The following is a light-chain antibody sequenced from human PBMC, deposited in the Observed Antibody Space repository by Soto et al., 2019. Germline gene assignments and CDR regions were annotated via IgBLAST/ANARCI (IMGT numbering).Light chain of an antibody. CDR2: DVT. Sequence: QSALAQPASVSGSPGQSITISCTGTSSDIGRYNLVSWYQQYHGKVPELVIYDVTKRPSGVCGRFSASKSSNTAPQTISVVQAEGQADYYSCPPSGRGSVLVGEGTKVTVL. CDR1: SSDIGRYNL. CDR3: CPPSGRGSVL. J-gene: IGLJ2*01. V-gene: IGLV2-23*02.